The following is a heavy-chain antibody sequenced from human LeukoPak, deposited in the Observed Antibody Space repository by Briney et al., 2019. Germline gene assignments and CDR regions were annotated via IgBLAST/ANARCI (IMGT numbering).Heavy chain of an antibody. V-gene: IGHV3-30*03. J-gene: IGHJ4*02. D-gene: IGHD3-10*01. Sequence: GGSLRLSCAASGFTFSSYWMNWARQAPGKGLEWVAVTSSDLNVKLYADSVKGRFTISRDNSRSTLYLQMNSLRPEDTAIYYCAREGYYGSGSPPSLYFDYWGQGTLVTVSS. CDR3: AREGYYGSGSPPSLYFDY. CDR2: TSSDLNVK. CDR1: GFTFSSYW.